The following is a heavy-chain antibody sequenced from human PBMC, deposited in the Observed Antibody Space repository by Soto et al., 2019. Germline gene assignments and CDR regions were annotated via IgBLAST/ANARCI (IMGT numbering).Heavy chain of an antibody. CDR1: GGSFSGYS. D-gene: IGHD1-26*01. CDR3: ARGLFSENYYSGGWYYFYY. CDR2: INHSGST. J-gene: IGHJ4*02. Sequence: QVQLQQWGAGLLKPSETLSLTCAVYGGSFSGYSWTWIRQSPGKGLEWIGQINHSGSTTYNPSLKSRGTISLATSKNQFSLELSSVTAAVTAVYYCARGLFSENYYSGGWYYFYYWGQGTLVTFSS. V-gene: IGHV4-34*01.